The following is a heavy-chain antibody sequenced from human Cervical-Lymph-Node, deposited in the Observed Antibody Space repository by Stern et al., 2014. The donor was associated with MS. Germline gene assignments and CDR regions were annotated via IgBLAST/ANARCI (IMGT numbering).Heavy chain of an antibody. Sequence: QVQLLEPGAEVKKPGASVKVSCKASGYTFTSYGISWVRQAPGKGLEWMGWISAYNGNANYAQKLQGRVTMTTDTSASTAYMELRSLRSDDTAVYYGAIIGWYLGADYYYGMDVWGQGTTVTVSS. J-gene: IGHJ6*02. CDR3: AIIGWYLGADYYYGMDV. CDR2: ISAYNGNA. D-gene: IGHD6-19*01. V-gene: IGHV1-18*04. CDR1: GYTFTSYG.